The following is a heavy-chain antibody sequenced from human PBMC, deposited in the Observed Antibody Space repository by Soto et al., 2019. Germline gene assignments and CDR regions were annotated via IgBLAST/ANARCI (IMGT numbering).Heavy chain of an antibody. V-gene: IGHV6-1*01. CDR1: GDSVSSNSAA. CDR2: TYYRSKWYN. CDR3: ARDPRGCDLLAYYGMDV. Sequence: QTLSLTCAISGDSVSSNSAAWNWIRQSPSRGLEWLGRTYYRSKWYNDYAVSVKSRITINPDTSKNQFSLQLNSVTPEDTAVYYCARDPRGCDLLAYYGMDVWGQGPTVTLSS. J-gene: IGHJ6*02. D-gene: IGHD1-26*01.